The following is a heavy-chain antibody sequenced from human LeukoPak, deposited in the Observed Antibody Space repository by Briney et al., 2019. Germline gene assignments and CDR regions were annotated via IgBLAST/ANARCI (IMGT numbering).Heavy chain of an antibody. CDR2: INPNSGGT. Sequence: ASAKVSCKASGYTFTGYYMHWVRQAPGQGLEWMGWINPNSGGTNYAQKFQGRVTMTRDTSISTAYMELSRLRSDDTAVYYCARDQTFKERQQWLITSYYYGMDVWGQGTTVTVSS. D-gene: IGHD6-19*01. CDR3: ARDQTFKERQQWLITSYYYGMDV. CDR1: GYTFTGYY. V-gene: IGHV1-2*02. J-gene: IGHJ6*02.